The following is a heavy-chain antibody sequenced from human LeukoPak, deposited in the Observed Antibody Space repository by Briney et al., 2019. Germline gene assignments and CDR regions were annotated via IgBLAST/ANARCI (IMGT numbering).Heavy chain of an antibody. J-gene: IGHJ5*02. Sequence: SETLSLTCTVSGGSISSSTYYWGWIRPPPGKGLEWIVSIFYSGRTYYYPSLKVRATISLATSKNQFSLKLVSVTAADTALYSCTSPWLDPWGRGTLATVP. CDR2: IFYSGRT. CDR3: TSPWLDP. CDR1: GGSISSSTYY. V-gene: IGHV4-39*07.